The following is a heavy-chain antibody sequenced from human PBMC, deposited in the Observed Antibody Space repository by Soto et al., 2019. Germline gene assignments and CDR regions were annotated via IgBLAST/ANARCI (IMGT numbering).Heavy chain of an antibody. CDR1: GFTFSRFW. CDR3: AKDPWFGELASYYFDY. V-gene: IGHV3-7*01. Sequence: GGSLRLSCAASGFTFSRFWMSWVRLAPGKGLEWVANIKKDGSEKNYVDSVKGRFTISRDNAKNSVYLQMNSLRAEDTAVYYCAKDPWFGELASYYFDYWGQGTLVTVPQ. D-gene: IGHD3-10*01. J-gene: IGHJ4*02. CDR2: IKKDGSEK.